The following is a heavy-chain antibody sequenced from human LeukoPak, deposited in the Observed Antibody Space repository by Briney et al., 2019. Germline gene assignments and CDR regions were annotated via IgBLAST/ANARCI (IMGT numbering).Heavy chain of an antibody. CDR3: ARDCGGGSCYGPYDAFDI. V-gene: IGHV3-48*03. D-gene: IGHD2-15*01. J-gene: IGHJ3*02. CDR2: ISSSGSTI. CDR1: GFTFSRYE. Sequence: PGGSLRLSCAASGFTFSRYEMNWVRQAPGKGLEWVSYISSSGSTIYYADSEKGRFTISRDNAKNSLYLQMNSLRAEDTAVYYCARDCGGGSCYGPYDAFDIWGQGTMVTVSS.